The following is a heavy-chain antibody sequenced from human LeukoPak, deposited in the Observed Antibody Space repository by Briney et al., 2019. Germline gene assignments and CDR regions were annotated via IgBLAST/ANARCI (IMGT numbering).Heavy chain of an antibody. J-gene: IGHJ3*02. D-gene: IGHD2-15*01. CDR3: ARREYCSGGSCYPNALDI. V-gene: IGHV1-69*04. CDR2: IIPILGIA. Sequence: SVKVSCKASGGTFSSYAISWVRQAPGQGLEWMGRIIPILGIANYAQKFQGRVTITADKSTSTAYMELSSLRSEDTAVYYCARREYCSGGSCYPNALDIWGQGTMVTVSS. CDR1: GGTFSSYA.